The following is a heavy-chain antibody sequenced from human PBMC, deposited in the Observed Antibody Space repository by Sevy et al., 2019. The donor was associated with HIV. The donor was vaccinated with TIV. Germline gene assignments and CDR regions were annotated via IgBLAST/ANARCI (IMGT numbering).Heavy chain of an antibody. D-gene: IGHD3-10*01. Sequence: ASVKVSCKASGYTFTSYGISWVRQAPGQGLEWMGWISAYNGNTNYAQKLQGRVTMTTDTSTSKAYLELRSLISDDRAVYYCARGYGSGSYGHFDYWGQGTLVTVSS. CDR1: GYTFTSYG. J-gene: IGHJ4*02. V-gene: IGHV1-18*01. CDR3: ARGYGSGSYGHFDY. CDR2: ISAYNGNT.